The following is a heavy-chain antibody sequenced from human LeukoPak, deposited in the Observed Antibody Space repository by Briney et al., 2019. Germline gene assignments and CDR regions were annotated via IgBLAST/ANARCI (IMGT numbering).Heavy chain of an antibody. J-gene: IGHJ4*02. V-gene: IGHV3-72*01. CDR1: GFTFSSYG. Sequence: PGGSLRLSCAASGFTFSSYGMHWVRQAPGKGLEWVGRIRNKANSYTTEYAASVKGRFSISRDDSKNSLYLQMNSLKTEDTAVYYCVRGYCSGGSCYRPTFDSWGQGTLVTVSS. D-gene: IGHD2-15*01. CDR3: VRGYCSGGSCYRPTFDS. CDR2: IRNKANSYTT.